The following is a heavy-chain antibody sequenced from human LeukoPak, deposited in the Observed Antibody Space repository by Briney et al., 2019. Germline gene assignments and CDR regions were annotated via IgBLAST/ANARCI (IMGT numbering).Heavy chain of an antibody. D-gene: IGHD1-26*01. J-gene: IGHJ4*02. Sequence: ASVKVSCKASGYTFTGYYMHWVRQAPGQGLEWMGRINPNSGGTNYAQKFQGRVTITADKSTSTAYMELSSLRSEDTAVYYCARDLAGAVDYWGQGTLVTVSS. V-gene: IGHV1-2*06. CDR2: INPNSGGT. CDR3: ARDLAGAVDY. CDR1: GYTFTGYY.